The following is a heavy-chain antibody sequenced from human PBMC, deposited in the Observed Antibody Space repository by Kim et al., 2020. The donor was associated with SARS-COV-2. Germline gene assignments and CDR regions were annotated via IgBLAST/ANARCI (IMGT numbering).Heavy chain of an antibody. Sequence: GGSLRLSCAASGFTFSSYAMHWVRQAPGKGLEWVAVIWYDGSNKYYADSVKGRFTISRDNSKNTLYLQMNSLRAEDTAVYYCAKAVSYYYYYGMDVWGQG. CDR2: IWYDGSNK. CDR1: GFTFSSYA. CDR3: AKAVSYYYYYGMDV. V-gene: IGHV3-33*06. J-gene: IGHJ6*02.